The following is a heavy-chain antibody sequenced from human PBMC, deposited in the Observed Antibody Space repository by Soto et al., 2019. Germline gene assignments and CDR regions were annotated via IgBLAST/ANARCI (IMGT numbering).Heavy chain of an antibody. CDR2: MSYDGSNE. D-gene: IGHD2-8*01. Sequence: QVQLVESGGGVVQPGRSLRLSCAASGFTFSFYGMHWVRQAPGKGLEWVAVMSYDGSNEYYADSVKGRFTISRDNSNNTLYLQMDSLRDEDTAVYYCAKDMNGYYYAMDVWGQGTTVTVSS. J-gene: IGHJ6*02. V-gene: IGHV3-30*18. CDR1: GFTFSFYG. CDR3: AKDMNGYYYAMDV.